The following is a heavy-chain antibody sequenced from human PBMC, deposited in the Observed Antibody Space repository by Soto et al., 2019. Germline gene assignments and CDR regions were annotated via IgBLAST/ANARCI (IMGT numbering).Heavy chain of an antibody. V-gene: IGHV3-23*01. CDR2: ISGSGGDT. Sequence: EVQLLESGGGLVQPGGSVRLSCAASGFTFSTYAMSWVRQAPGKGLEWVSAISGSGGDTYYADSVKGRFTISRDNSINILYLQMSSLRTEDTTAYYCAHPRGYGVFDAYDIWGQGAMVTVSS. D-gene: IGHD4-17*01. J-gene: IGHJ3*02. CDR1: GFTFSTYA. CDR3: AHPRGYGVFDAYDI.